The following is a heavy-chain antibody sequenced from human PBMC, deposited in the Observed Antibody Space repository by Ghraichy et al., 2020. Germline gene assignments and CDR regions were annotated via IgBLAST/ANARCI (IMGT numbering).Heavy chain of an antibody. Sequence: SETLSLTCTVSGGSISSYYWSWIRQPPGKGLEWIGYIYYSGSTNYNPSLKSRVTISVDTSKNQFSLKLSSVTAADTAVYYCARGGCGGDCLDYWGQGTLVTVSS. CDR1: GGSISSYY. D-gene: IGHD2-21*02. CDR2: IYYSGST. V-gene: IGHV4-59*01. CDR3: ARGGCGGDCLDY. J-gene: IGHJ4*02.